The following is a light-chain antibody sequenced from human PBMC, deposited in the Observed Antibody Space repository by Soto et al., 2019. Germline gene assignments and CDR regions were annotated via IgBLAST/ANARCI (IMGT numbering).Light chain of an antibody. J-gene: IGKJ5*01. Sequence: DIQMTQSPSSLSASVGDRVTITCRASQDISNYLAWYQQIPGKGPKLLIYAASTLQSGVPSRFSGSGSGTDFTLTISSLQPEDVATYYCQKYNSVPLTFAQGTRLEIK. CDR2: AAS. CDR1: QDISNY. CDR3: QKYNSVPLT. V-gene: IGKV1-27*01.